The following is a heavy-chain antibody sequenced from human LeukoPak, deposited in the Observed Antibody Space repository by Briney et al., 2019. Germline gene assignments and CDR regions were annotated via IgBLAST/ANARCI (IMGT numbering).Heavy chain of an antibody. D-gene: IGHD5-12*01. CDR1: GFTFRNYN. CDR3: AGDRRSGYSGYDYGAFDH. Sequence: GGSLRLSCAAFGFTFRNYNMNWVRQARGEGLEWVSSISSSSSYLYYTDSLKGRFTISRDNAKNSLYLQMNSLRAEDTAVYYCAGDRRSGYSGYDYGAFDHWGQGTLVTVSS. V-gene: IGHV3-21*01. J-gene: IGHJ4*02. CDR2: ISSSSSYL.